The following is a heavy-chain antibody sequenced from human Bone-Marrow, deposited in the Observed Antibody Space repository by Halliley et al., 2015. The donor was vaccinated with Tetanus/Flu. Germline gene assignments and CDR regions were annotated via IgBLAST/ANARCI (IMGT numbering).Heavy chain of an antibody. Sequence: SLRLSCVASGFTFTDHYMNWIRQSPGKGLEWISYMSSSGRTIYYADSVKGRFTMSRDNVQNSASLQMDSLRDDDTAVYYCARTDESPGSVGYADLWGQGTPVTVSS. CDR1: GFTFTDHY. D-gene: IGHD5-18*01. J-gene: IGHJ5*02. CDR2: MSSSGRTI. CDR3: ARTDESPGSVGYADL. V-gene: IGHV3-11*01.